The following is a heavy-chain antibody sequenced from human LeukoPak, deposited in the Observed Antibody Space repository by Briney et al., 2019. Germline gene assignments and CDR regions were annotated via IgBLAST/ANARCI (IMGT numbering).Heavy chain of an antibody. CDR3: ARWDGYSSSPDY. Sequence: ASVKVSCKVSGYTLTELSMHWVRQAPGKGLEWMGGFDPEDGETIYAQKFQGRATMTRDTSIRTIYMEIYMELTGLRFDDTALYYCARWDGYSSSPDYWGQGTLVTVSS. D-gene: IGHD6-13*01. V-gene: IGHV1-24*01. J-gene: IGHJ4*02. CDR2: FDPEDGET. CDR1: GYTLTELS.